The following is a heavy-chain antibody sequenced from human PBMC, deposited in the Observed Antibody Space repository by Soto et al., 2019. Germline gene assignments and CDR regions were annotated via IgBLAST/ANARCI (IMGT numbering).Heavy chain of an antibody. CDR1: GYTFTSYG. Sequence: ASVKVSCKASGYTFTSYGISWVRQAPGQGLEWMGWISAYNSNTNYAQKLQGRVTMTTDTSTSTAYMELRSLRSDDTAVYYCARVGGTMVRGVIITLPTPEAYYMDVWGKGTTVTVSS. CDR2: ISAYNSNT. J-gene: IGHJ6*03. D-gene: IGHD3-10*01. CDR3: ARVGGTMVRGVIITLPTPEAYYMDV. V-gene: IGHV1-18*01.